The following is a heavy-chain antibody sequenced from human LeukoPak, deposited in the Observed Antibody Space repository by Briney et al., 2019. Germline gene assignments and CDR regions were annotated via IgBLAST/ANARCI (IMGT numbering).Heavy chain of an antibody. CDR2: ISFDGSNK. J-gene: IGHJ4*02. CDR3: AREGRVVTIITTGYFDY. Sequence: GGSLRLSCAASKFTFSSYAMHWVRQAPGKGLEWVAVISFDGSNKHYADTVKGRSTISRDNSKNTLYLQMNSLRPEDTAVYYCAREGRVVTIITTGYFDYWGQGSLVTVSS. V-gene: IGHV3-30-3*01. D-gene: IGHD3-10*01. CDR1: KFTFSSYA.